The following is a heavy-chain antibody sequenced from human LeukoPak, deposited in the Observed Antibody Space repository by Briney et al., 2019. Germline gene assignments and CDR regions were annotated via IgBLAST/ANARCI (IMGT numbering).Heavy chain of an antibody. CDR2: IYYSRST. CDR3: ARGRGNKKWIQLWPTGTARSWYFDL. CDR1: GGSISSGGYY. V-gene: IGHV4-31*03. J-gene: IGHJ2*01. Sequence: SPSQTLSLTCTVSGGSISSGGYYWSWIPQHPGKGREWNGYIYYSRSTYYNPSLKSRVTISVDTSKNQLSLKLSSLPCGGTVVYLRARGRGNKKWIQLWPTGTARSWYFDLWGRGTLVTVSS. D-gene: IGHD5-18*01.